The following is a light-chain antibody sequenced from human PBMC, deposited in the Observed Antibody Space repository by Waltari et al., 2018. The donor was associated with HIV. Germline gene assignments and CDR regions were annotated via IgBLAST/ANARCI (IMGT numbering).Light chain of an antibody. J-gene: IGKJ2*02. CDR1: QSVNSN. CDR2: GAS. CDR3: QHYNNWPPWT. Sequence: IVMTQSQATLSVSPGERATLSCRASQSVNSNLAWYQQKPGQAPRLLIYGASTMATGIPARFSGSGSGTEFTLTISSLQSEDFAVYYCQHYNNWPPWTFGQGTQLEIK. V-gene: IGKV3-15*01.